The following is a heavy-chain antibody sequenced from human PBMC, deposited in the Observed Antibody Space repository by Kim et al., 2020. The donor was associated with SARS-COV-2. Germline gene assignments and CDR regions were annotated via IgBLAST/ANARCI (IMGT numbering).Heavy chain of an antibody. V-gene: IGHV4-34*01. CDR2: VAPGGTA. D-gene: IGHD3-10*01. Sequence: SETLSLTCAVYGGSLSGYYWSFIRQPPGKGLEWIAEVAPGGTANYSPSLLSRVTISRDTPKNQFYLTPTSVTAARRGGYYFARVVRGRPAGISFYYGMDV. J-gene: IGHJ6*01. CDR1: GGSLSGYY. CDR3: ARVVRGRPAGISFYYGMDV.